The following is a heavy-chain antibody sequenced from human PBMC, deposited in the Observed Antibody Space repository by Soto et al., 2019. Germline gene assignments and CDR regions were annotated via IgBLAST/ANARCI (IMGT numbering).Heavy chain of an antibody. D-gene: IGHD6-6*01. V-gene: IGHV1-69*13. CDR3: ARLVLPATIAARPILYYYYYGMDV. Sequence: SVKVSCKASGGTFSSYAISWVRQAPGQGLEWMGGIIPIFGTANYAQKFQGRVTITADESTSTAYMELSSLRSEDTAVYYCARLVLPATIAARPILYYYYYGMDVWGQGTTVTVSS. CDR1: GGTFSSYA. CDR2: IIPIFGTA. J-gene: IGHJ6*02.